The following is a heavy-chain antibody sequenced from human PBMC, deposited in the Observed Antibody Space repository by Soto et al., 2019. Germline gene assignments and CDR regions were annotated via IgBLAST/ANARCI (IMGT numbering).Heavy chain of an antibody. CDR1: GFSLSTSGVG. CDR3: AHSKGAYDFWSGYYTPQGMDV. J-gene: IGHJ6*02. D-gene: IGHD3-3*01. Sequence: ESGPTLVNPTQTLTLTCTFSGFSLSTSGVGVGWIRQPPGKALEWLALIYWNDDKRYSPSLKSRLTSTEDTSKNQVVLTMTNMDPVDTATYYCAHSKGAYDFWSGYYTPQGMDVWGQGTTVTVSS. CDR2: IYWNDDK. V-gene: IGHV2-5*01.